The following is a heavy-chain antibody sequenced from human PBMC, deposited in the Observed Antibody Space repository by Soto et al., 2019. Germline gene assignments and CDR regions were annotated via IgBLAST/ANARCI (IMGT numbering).Heavy chain of an antibody. CDR2: IIPIFGTA. V-gene: IGHV1-69*13. CDR1: GGTFSSYA. J-gene: IGHJ6*02. D-gene: IGHD6-19*01. Sequence: SVKVSCKASGGTFSSYAISWVRQAPGQGLEWMGGIIPIFGTANYAQKVQGRVTITADESTSTAYMELSSLRSEDTAVYYCARNSGWYKYYYYYGMDVWGQGTTVTVSS. CDR3: ARNSGWYKYYYYYGMDV.